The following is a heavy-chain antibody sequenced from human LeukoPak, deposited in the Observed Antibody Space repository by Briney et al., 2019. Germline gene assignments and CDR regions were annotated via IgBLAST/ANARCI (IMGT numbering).Heavy chain of an antibody. CDR3: ARDKMTTFYYYGMDV. CDR2: IKQDGSEK. D-gene: IGHD2/OR15-2a*01. Sequence: PGGSLRLSCAASGFTFSSYWMSWVRQAPGKGLEWVANIKQDGSEKYYVDSVKGRFTISRDNSKNTLYLQMNSLRAEDTAVYYCARDKMTTFYYYGMDVWGQGTTVTVSS. CDR1: GFTFSSYW. J-gene: IGHJ6*02. V-gene: IGHV3-7*03.